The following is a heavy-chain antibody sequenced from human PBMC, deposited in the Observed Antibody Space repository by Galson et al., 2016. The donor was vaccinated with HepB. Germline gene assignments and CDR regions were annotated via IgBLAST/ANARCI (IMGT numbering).Heavy chain of an antibody. D-gene: IGHD2-2*01. J-gene: IGHJ4*02. CDR2: ISHSGST. V-gene: IGHV4-4*02. CDR1: GASISSGDW. CDR3: ARGMGRCSSTTCSGTFDY. Sequence: SETLSLTCAVSGASISSGDWWSWVRQPPGKGLEWIGEISHSGSTKYNPSLKSRVTISIHKSKNQFSLKMTSVTAADTAVYYCARGMGRCSSTTCSGTFDYWGQGTLVTVSS.